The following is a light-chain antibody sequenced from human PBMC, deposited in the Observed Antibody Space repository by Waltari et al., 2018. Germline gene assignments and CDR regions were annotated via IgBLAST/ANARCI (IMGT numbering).Light chain of an antibody. CDR2: DAA. J-gene: IGKJ5*01. V-gene: IGKV1-NL1*01. CDR1: QNIRDS. CDR3: QQYYSTPVT. Sequence: IQMTQSPSSLSASVGDIVTITCRASQNIRDSVAWYQEKPGKAPKLLLYDAASLEGGVPSRFSGSGYGTDFAITISSLQPEDFATYYCQQYYSTPVTFGQGTRLGIK.